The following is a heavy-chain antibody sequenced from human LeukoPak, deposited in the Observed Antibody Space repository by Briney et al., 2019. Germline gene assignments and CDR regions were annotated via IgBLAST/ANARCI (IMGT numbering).Heavy chain of an antibody. D-gene: IGHD2-15*01. J-gene: IGHJ4*02. CDR2: IWYDGSNK. CDR3: AREGCSGGSCYFDY. V-gene: IGHV3-33*01. CDR1: GFTFSSDG. Sequence: PGRSLRLSCAASGFTFSSDGMHWVRQAPGKGLEWVAVIWYDGSNKYYADSVKGRFTISRDNSKNTLYLQMNSLRAEDTAVYYCAREGCSGGSCYFDYWGQGTLVTVSS.